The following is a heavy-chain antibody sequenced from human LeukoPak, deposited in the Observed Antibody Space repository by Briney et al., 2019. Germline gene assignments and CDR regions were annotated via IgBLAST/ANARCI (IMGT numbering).Heavy chain of an antibody. CDR3: ARERNRPTYYDFWSGLGSWFDP. V-gene: IGHV4-34*01. CDR1: GGSFSGYY. CDR2: INHSGST. J-gene: IGHJ5*02. Sequence: KPSETLSLTCAVYGGSFSGYYWSWIRQPPGKGLEWIGEINHSGSTNYNPSLKSRVTISVDTSKNQFSLKLSSVTAADTAVYYCARERNRPTYYDFWSGLGSWFDPWGQGTLVTVSS. D-gene: IGHD3-3*01.